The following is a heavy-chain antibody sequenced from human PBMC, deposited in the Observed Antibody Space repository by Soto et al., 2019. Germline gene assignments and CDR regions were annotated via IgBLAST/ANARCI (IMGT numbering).Heavy chain of an antibody. V-gene: IGHV1-8*01. J-gene: IGHJ6*03. CDR2: MNPNSGNT. Sequence: SGSTCTSYDITWVRQATGQGLEWVGWMNPNSGNTGYAQKFQGRVTMTRNTSISTADMELSSLRSEDTAVYYCERDYTDSCCYFDMDVWGKGTTVTVSS. CDR3: ERDYTDSCCYFDMDV. D-gene: IGHD4-4*01. CDR1: GSTCTSYD.